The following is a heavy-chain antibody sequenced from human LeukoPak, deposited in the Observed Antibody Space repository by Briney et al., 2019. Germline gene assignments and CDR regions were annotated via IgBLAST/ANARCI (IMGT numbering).Heavy chain of an antibody. Sequence: AGGSLRLSCAASGFTVSAYSMSWVRQAPGKGLEWISYIGISSGNTKYADSVKGRFTISGDKAKNSLYLQMNSLRVEDTAVYYCARDYKYAFDNWGQGTLVTVSS. CDR3: ARDYKYAFDN. D-gene: IGHD5-24*01. CDR2: IGISSGNT. J-gene: IGHJ4*02. V-gene: IGHV3-48*01. CDR1: GFTVSAYS.